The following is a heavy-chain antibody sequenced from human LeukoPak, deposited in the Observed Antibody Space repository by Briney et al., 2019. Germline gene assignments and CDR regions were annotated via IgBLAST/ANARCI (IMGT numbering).Heavy chain of an antibody. CDR2: ISNSGRT. V-gene: IGHV3-23*01. CDR3: AKESPYAVGGTGRVYYFDY. D-gene: IGHD1-26*01. Sequence: GGSLRLSCAASGFTFSSYAISWVRQAPGKGLGWVAAISNSGRTYYADSVKGRFTISRDNSKNTVHPQMNSLRAEDTAVYYCAKESPYAVGGTGRVYYFDYWGQGALVAVSS. J-gene: IGHJ4*02. CDR1: GFTFSSYA.